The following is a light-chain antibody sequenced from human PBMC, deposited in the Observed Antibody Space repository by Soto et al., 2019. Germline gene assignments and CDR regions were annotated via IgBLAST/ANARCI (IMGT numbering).Light chain of an antibody. J-gene: IGKJ1*01. CDR2: DAS. CDR3: KKYDNLPPWT. CDR1: QDISNY. V-gene: IGKV1-33*01. Sequence: DIQMTQSPSSLSASVGDRVTITCQASQDISNYLNWYQQKPGKAPKLLIYDASNLETGVPSRFSGSGSGTDFTFTISSLQPEDIATYYCKKYDNLPPWTFGQGTKVEIK.